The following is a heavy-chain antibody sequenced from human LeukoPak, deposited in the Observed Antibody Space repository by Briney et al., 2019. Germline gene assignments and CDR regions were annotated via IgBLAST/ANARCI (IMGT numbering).Heavy chain of an antibody. J-gene: IGHJ4*02. CDR3: AKDRPTWPIDY. CDR1: GFTFSSYS. Sequence: GGSLRLSCAASGFTFSSYSMSWVRQAPGKGLEWVSSISSSGGNTYYPDSVKGRFTISRDNSKNTMYLQMNSLRAEDTAVYYCAKDRPTWPIDYWGQGALVTVSS. D-gene: IGHD5-12*01. V-gene: IGHV3-23*01. CDR2: ISSSGGNT.